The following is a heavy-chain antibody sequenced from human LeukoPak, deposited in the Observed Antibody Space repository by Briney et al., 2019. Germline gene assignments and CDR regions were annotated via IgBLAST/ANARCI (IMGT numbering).Heavy chain of an antibody. CDR3: ARGNDILTGYSYMDV. V-gene: IGHV1-69*05. CDR2: IIPIFGTA. J-gene: IGHJ6*03. Sequence: GSSVKVSCKASGGTFSSYAISWVRQAPGQGLEWRGEIIPIFGTANYAQKFQGRVTITTDESTSTAYMELSSLKSEDTAVYYCARGNDILTGYSYMDVWGKGTTVTVSS. D-gene: IGHD3-9*01. CDR1: GGTFSSYA.